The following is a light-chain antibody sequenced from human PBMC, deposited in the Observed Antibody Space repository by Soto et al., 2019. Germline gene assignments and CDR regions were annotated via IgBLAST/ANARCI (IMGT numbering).Light chain of an antibody. CDR2: GAS. J-gene: IGKJ2*01. CDR3: QQYGSSHGMDT. V-gene: IGKV3-20*01. CDR1: QSVSSSY. Sequence: EIVLTQSPGTLSLSPGERATLSCRASQSVSSSYLAWYQQKPGQAPRLLIYGASSRATGIPDRFSGSGSGTDFTLTISRLEPEDFAVYYCQQYGSSHGMDTFGQGTKLEIK.